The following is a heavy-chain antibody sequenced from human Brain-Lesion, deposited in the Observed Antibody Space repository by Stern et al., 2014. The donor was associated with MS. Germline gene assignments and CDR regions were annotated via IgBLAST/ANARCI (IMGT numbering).Heavy chain of an antibody. J-gene: IGHJ6*02. V-gene: IGHV1-2*02. D-gene: IGHD3-3*01. CDR1: GYIFTGYY. Sequence: QLVQSGAEMKKPGASVKVSCKTSGYIFTGYYIHWVRQAPGQGLDWMAGLNPTTGGTKYAQKFQGRGTMSRGTSISTAYVELSSLTSDDTAVYYCARDQRGITIFGVVTDYYYLGMDVWGQGTTVTVSS. CDR2: LNPTTGGT. CDR3: ARDQRGITIFGVVTDYYYLGMDV.